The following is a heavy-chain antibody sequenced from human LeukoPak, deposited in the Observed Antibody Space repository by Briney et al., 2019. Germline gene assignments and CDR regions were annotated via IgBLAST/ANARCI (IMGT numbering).Heavy chain of an antibody. V-gene: IGHV4-34*01. J-gene: IGHJ4*02. D-gene: IGHD5-24*01. CDR2: INHSGGT. Sequence: TSETLSLTCAVYGGSFSGYYWSWIRQPPGKGLEWIGEINHSGGTNYNPSLKSRVTISGDTSKNQFSLKLSSVTAADTAVYYCARTDGYNYYWGQGTLVTVSS. CDR1: GGSFSGYY. CDR3: ARTDGYNYY.